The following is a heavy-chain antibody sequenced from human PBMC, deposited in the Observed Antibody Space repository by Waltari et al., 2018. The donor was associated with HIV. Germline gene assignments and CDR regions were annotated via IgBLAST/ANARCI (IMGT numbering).Heavy chain of an antibody. V-gene: IGHV3-15*02. D-gene: IGHD1-26*01. J-gene: IGHJ4*02. Sequence: EVQLVESGGTLVRPGGCLRLACAVSGITLKSAGRGWVGAAPGKGLQWLGHIKSRADGGTRDYAASVSGRFIISTDDLNNTLFLQMNKLKVEDTALYYCATFEMGSSRDFWGQGTLVTVSS. CDR3: ATFEMGSSRDF. CDR1: GITLKSAG. CDR2: IKSRADGGTR.